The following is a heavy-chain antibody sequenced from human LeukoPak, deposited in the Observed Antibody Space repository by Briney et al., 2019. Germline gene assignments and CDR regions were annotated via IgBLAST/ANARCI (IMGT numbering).Heavy chain of an antibody. CDR3: ANNLDTAMFFAKDDY. CDR1: GYTFTGYY. CDR2: INPTSGGT. J-gene: IGHJ4*02. V-gene: IGHV1-2*02. D-gene: IGHD5-18*01. Sequence: ASVKVSCKASGYTFTGYYIHWVRQAPGQGLEWMGWINPTSGGTKYAQKFQGRATMTRDTSISTAYMELSRLRSDDTAIYYCANNLDTAMFFAKDDYWGQGTLVTVSS.